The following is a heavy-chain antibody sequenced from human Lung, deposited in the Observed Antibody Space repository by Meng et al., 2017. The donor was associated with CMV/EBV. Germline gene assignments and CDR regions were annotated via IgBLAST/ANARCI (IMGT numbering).Heavy chain of an antibody. D-gene: IGHD3-16*01. CDR2: IDHSGST. J-gene: IGHJ6*02. CDR1: GGSLGDYF. CDR3: ARMIMNNYDYHFAMDV. V-gene: IGHV4-34*01. Sequence: LXCTVYGGSLGDYFWTWIRQPPGKGLEWIGEIDHSGSTKYNPSLKSRATISDDASKNQLSLKLRSLTAADTAVYYCARMIMNNYDYHFAMDVWGQGNXVNGAS.